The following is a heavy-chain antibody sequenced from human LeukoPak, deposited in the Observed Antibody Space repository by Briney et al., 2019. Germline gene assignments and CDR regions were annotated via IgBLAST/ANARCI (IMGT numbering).Heavy chain of an antibody. CDR2: IIPIFGTA. V-gene: IGHV1-69*13. D-gene: IGHD3-3*01. CDR1: GYTFTGYY. CDR3: ARATTRSRDFWSGYYRNWFDP. Sequence: GASVKVSCKASGYTFTGYYMHWVRQAPGQGLEWMGGIIPIFGTANYAQKFQGRVTITADESTSTAYMELSSLRSEDTAVYYCARATTRSRDFWSGYYRNWFDPWGQGTLVTVSS. J-gene: IGHJ5*02.